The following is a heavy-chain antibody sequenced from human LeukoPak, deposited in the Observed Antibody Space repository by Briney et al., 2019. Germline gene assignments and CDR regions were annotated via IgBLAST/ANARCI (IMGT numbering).Heavy chain of an antibody. CDR2: IYYSGGT. V-gene: IGHV4-59*08. CDR1: GGSISSYY. CDR3: ARLWDSSSSLDY. D-gene: IGHD6-6*01. J-gene: IGHJ4*02. Sequence: SETPSLTCTVSGGSISSYYWTWIRQPPGKGLGLEWIGYIYYSGGTNYNPSLKSRVTISIDTSKNQVSLKLSSVTAADTAVYYCARLWDSSSSLDYWGQGTLVTVSS.